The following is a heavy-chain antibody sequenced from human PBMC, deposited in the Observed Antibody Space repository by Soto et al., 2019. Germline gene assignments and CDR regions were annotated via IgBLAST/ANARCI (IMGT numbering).Heavy chain of an antibody. J-gene: IGHJ4*02. CDR1: GYTLTELS. Sequence: GASVKVSCKVSGYTLTELSMHWVRQAPGKGLEWMGGFDPEDGETIYAQKFQGRVTMTEDTSTDTAYLELSSLRSEDTAVYYCATDGPIAVAGTHPGYWGQGTLVTVSS. CDR2: FDPEDGET. CDR3: ATDGPIAVAGTHPGY. V-gene: IGHV1-24*01. D-gene: IGHD6-19*01.